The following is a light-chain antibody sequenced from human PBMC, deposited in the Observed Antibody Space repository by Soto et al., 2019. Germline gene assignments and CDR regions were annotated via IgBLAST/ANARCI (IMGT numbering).Light chain of an antibody. CDR3: QQSYSSPT. CDR1: QSISTY. CDR2: AAY. J-gene: IGKJ4*01. V-gene: IGKV1-39*01. Sequence: DIQMTQSPSSLSASVGDRVTITCRASQSISTYLNWYQQKLGKAPKPLIYAAYTLQSGVPPRFSGSGSGTDFTLTISSLQPEDFATYYCQQSYSSPTFGGGTKVEIK.